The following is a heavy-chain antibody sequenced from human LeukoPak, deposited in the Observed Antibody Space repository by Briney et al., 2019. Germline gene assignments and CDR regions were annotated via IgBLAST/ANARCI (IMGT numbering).Heavy chain of an antibody. CDR3: ARGAYGDSNYYYYGRDV. CDR2: TYYRSKWYN. D-gene: IGHD4-17*01. Sequence: SQTLSLTCAISGDSVSSNSAAWNWIRQSPSRGLDWLVRTYYRSKWYNDYAASVKSRITINADTFKNQVSLQLNSVTPEDTAVYYCARGAYGDSNYYYYGRDVWGQGTTVTVSS. V-gene: IGHV6-1*01. J-gene: IGHJ6*02. CDR1: GDSVSSNSAA.